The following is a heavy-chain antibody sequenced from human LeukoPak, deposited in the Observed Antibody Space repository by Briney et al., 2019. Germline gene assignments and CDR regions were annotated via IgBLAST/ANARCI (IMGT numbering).Heavy chain of an antibody. CDR3: ARGYDFWSGYEYYFDY. D-gene: IGHD3-3*01. J-gene: IGHJ4*02. CDR1: GGSISSYY. CDR2: IYYSGST. V-gene: IGHV4-59*01. Sequence: PSETLSLTCTVSGGSISSYYWSWIRQPPGKGLEWIGYIYYSGSTNYNLSLKSRVTISVDTSKNQFSLKLSSVTAADTAVYYCARGYDFWSGYEYYFDYWGQGTLVTVSS.